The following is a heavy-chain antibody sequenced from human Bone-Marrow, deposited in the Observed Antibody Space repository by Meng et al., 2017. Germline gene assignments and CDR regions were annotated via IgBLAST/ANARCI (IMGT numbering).Heavy chain of an antibody. CDR3: ATIGRYCSSTSCLNWFDP. D-gene: IGHD2-2*01. J-gene: IGHJ5*02. CDR1: GGTFSSYA. Sequence: QGRLVEFGAEVKKPGSSVKVSCKASGGTFSSYAISWVPQAPGQGLEWMGGIIPIFGTANYAQKFQGRVTITADESTSTAYMELSSLRSEDTAVYYCATIGRYCSSTSCLNWFDPWGQGTLVTVSS. CDR2: IIPIFGTA. V-gene: IGHV1-69*01.